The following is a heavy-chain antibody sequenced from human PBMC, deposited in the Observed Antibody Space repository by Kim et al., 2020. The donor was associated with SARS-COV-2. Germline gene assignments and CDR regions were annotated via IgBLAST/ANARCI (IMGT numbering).Heavy chain of an antibody. J-gene: IGHJ6*02. CDR3: AKDLRVRGVIIGFYYGMDV. CDR2: ISGSGGST. D-gene: IGHD3-10*01. Sequence: GGSLRLSCAASGFTFSSYAMSWVRQAPGKGLEWVSAISGSGGSTYYADSVKGRFTISRDNSKNTLYLQMNSLRAEDTAVYYCAKDLRVRGVIIGFYYGMDVWGQGTTVTVSS. CDR1: GFTFSSYA. V-gene: IGHV3-23*01.